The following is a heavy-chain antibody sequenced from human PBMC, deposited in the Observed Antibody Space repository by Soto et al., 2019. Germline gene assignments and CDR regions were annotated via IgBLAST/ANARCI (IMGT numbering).Heavy chain of an antibody. CDR2: TRNKAKSHTT. CDR3: ARATTVTDY. D-gene: IGHD4-17*01. Sequence: GASLTLSCAASGFTFSDHYMDCVRQAPGKGLDWFVRTRNKAKSHTTEYAASVKGRFTISRDDSKNSLYLKMNSLKVEVTAVYYCARATTVTDYWGQGALVTVSS. CDR1: GFTFSDHY. J-gene: IGHJ4*02. V-gene: IGHV3-72*01.